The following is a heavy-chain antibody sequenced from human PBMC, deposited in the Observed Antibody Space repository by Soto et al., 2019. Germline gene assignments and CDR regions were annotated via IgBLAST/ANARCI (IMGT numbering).Heavy chain of an antibody. CDR2: ISWNSATI. Sequence: PGGSLSLSCTASGFTFDDYAMHWVRQAPGKGLEWVSGISWNSATIGYADSVKGRFTISRDNAKSSLYLQMNSLRTEDTALYYCSRSNYYYDAMDVWGQGTTVTVSS. CDR3: SRSNYYYDAMDV. J-gene: IGHJ6*02. CDR1: GFTFDDYA. V-gene: IGHV3-9*01.